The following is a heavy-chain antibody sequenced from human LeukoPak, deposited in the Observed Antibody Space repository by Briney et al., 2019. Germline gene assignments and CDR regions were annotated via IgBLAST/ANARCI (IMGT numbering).Heavy chain of an antibody. CDR2: INPNSGGT. CDR1: GYTFTGYY. Sequence: ASVKVSCKASGYTFTGYYMHWVRQAPGQGLAWMGWINPNSGGTNYAQKFQGRVTMTRDTSISTAYMELSRLRSDDTAVYYCARVRGDSSGYYYYNAFDIWGQGTMVTVSS. D-gene: IGHD3-22*01. CDR3: ARVRGDSSGYYYYNAFDI. V-gene: IGHV1-2*02. J-gene: IGHJ3*02.